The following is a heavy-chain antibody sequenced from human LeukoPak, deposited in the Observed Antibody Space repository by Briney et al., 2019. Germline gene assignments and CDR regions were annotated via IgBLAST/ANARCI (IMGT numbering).Heavy chain of an antibody. CDR3: AKASREYYYYYMDV. V-gene: IGHV3-23*01. CDR1: GFTFSSYG. CDR2: ISLGGGST. Sequence: PGGTLRLSCAASGFTFSSYGMSWVRQAPGKGLEWVSAISLGGGSTYYADSVKGRFTISRDNSKNTLYLQMNSLRAEDTAVYYCAKASREYYYYYMDVWGKGTTVTVSS. J-gene: IGHJ6*03.